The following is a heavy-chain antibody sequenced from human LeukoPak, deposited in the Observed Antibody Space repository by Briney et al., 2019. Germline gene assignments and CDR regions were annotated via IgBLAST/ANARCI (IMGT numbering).Heavy chain of an antibody. D-gene: IGHD3-10*01. V-gene: IGHV1-2*02. J-gene: IGHJ5*02. CDR2: INPNSGGT. CDR3: ARYTMVRGVSQDNWFDP. CDR1: GGTFSSYA. Sequence: ASVKVSCKASGGTFSSYAISWVRQAPGQGLEWMGWINPNSGGTNYAQKFQGRVTMTRDTSISTAYMELSRLRSDDTAVYYCARYTMVRGVSQDNWFDPWGQGTLVTVSS.